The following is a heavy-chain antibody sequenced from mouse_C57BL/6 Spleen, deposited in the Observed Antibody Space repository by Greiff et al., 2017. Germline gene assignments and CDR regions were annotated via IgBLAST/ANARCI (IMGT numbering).Heavy chain of an antibody. Sequence: QVQLQQPGAELVKPGASVKLSCKASGYTFTSYWMHWVKQRPGRGLEWIGRIDPTSGGTKYNEKFKGKATLTVDKPSSTAYVQLSSLTSEDSEVYYCAREEVDYYARDYWGQGTSVTVSA. D-gene: IGHD1-1*01. CDR3: AREEVDYYARDY. CDR2: IDPTSGGT. CDR1: GYTFTSYW. J-gene: IGHJ4*01. V-gene: IGHV1-72*01.